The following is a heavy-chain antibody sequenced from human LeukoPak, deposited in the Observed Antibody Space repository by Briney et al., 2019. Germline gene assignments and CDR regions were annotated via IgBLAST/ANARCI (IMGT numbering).Heavy chain of an antibody. CDR2: IYYSGST. D-gene: IGHD6-19*01. CDR3: ARGGSSGWFSSMGY. CDR1: GGSISSYY. J-gene: IGHJ4*02. Sequence: SETLSLTCTVSGGSISSYYWSWIRQPPGEGLEWIGYIYYSGSTNYNPSLKSRVTISVDTSKNQFSLKLSSVSAADTAVYYCARGGSSGWFSSMGYWGQGTLVTVSS. V-gene: IGHV4-59*01.